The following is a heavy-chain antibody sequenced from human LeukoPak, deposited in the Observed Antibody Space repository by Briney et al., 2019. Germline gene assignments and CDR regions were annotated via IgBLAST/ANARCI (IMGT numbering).Heavy chain of an antibody. D-gene: IGHD5-12*01. J-gene: IGHJ4*02. CDR1: SGSISSGVYY. CDR3: ARGHSGYEDY. CDR2: IYYSGST. V-gene: IGHV4-31*03. Sequence: SQTLSLTCPVSSGSISSGVYYWSWIRQHPGKGLEWIGYIYYSGSTYYNPSLKSRVTISVDTSKNQFSLKLSSVTAADTAVYYCARGHSGYEDYWGQGTLVTVSS.